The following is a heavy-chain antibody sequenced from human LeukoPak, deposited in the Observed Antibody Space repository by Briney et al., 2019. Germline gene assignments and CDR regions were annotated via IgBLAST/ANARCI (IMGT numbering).Heavy chain of an antibody. CDR1: GDDISSSNW. CDR3: ARVSGSGLYFKSFDP. D-gene: IGHD3-10*01. J-gene: IGHJ5*01. Sequence: SETLSLTCSVSGDDISSSNWWTWVRQPPQKGLEWIGEVYHSGSTDYNPSLKSRIYMSVDKSQNRFSLRLSSLTAADTAVYFCARVSGSGLYFKSFDPWGQGTLVIVSS. CDR2: VYHSGST. V-gene: IGHV4-4*02.